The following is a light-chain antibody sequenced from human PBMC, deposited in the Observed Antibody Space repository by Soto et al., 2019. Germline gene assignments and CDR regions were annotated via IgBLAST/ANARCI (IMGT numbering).Light chain of an antibody. CDR3: TSYAGSNDLV. Sequence: ALTQPPSASGSPGQSVTISCTGTSSDVGGYNYVSWYQQHPGKAPKLMIFEVSKRPSGVPDRFSGSKSGNTASLTVSGLQAEDEADYYCTSYAGSNDLVFGGGTKLTVL. CDR2: EVS. J-gene: IGLJ2*01. V-gene: IGLV2-8*01. CDR1: SSDVGGYNY.